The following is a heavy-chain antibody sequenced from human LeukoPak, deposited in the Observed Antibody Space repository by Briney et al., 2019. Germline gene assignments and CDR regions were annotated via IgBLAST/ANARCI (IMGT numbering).Heavy chain of an antibody. D-gene: IGHD3-16*01. CDR2: IYYSGST. CDR1: GGSISTYSSYY. V-gene: IGHV4-59*01. CDR3: ARAHNYVLTFDY. J-gene: IGHJ4*02. Sequence: SETLSLTCTVSGGSISTYSSYYWNWIRQPPGKGLEWIGDIYYSGSTNYNPSLKSRVTISVDTSKNQFSLRLSSVTAADTAVYYCARAHNYVLTFDYWGQGTLVTVSS.